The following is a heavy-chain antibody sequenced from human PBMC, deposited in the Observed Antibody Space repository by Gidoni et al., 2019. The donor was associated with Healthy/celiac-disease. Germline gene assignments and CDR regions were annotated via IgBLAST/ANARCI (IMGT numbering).Heavy chain of an antibody. Sequence: EVQLVESGGGLVKPGGSLRISCAASGFTLSNAWMSWVRQAPGKGLEWVGSIKSKTEGGTTDYAAPVKGRFTISRDDSKNTLYLQMNSLKTEDTAVYYCTTRRDGYLTGDYWGQGTLVTVSS. CDR1: GFTLSNAW. J-gene: IGHJ4*02. D-gene: IGHD5-12*01. CDR3: TTRRDGYLTGDY. CDR2: IKSKTEGGTT. V-gene: IGHV3-15*01.